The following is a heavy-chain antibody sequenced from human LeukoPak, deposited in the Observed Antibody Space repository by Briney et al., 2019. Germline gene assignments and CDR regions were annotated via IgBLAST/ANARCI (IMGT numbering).Heavy chain of an antibody. Sequence: PGGSLRLSCAASGFNFRNYWMHWLRQAPGKGLVWVSRINSDGSSTSYADSVKGRFTISRDNAENTLYLQINSLRAEDTAVYYCATDEAATGRLDYWGQGTLVTDSS. D-gene: IGHD1-1*01. J-gene: IGHJ4*02. CDR2: INSDGSST. CDR1: GFNFRNYW. V-gene: IGHV3-74*01. CDR3: ATDEAATGRLDY.